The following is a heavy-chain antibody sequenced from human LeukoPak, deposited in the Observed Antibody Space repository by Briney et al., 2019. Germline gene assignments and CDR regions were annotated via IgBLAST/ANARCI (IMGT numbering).Heavy chain of an antibody. CDR3: ARGSLGYSSSWYYRIDAFDI. CDR1: GDSTSPYF. Sequence: PSETLSLTCTVSGDSTSPYFWTWVRQSPGKGLEWVGYIYQTTTTHNPSLKSRVTISVDTSKNQFSLKLSSVTAADTAVYYCARGSLGYSSSWYYRIDAFDIWGQGTMVTVSS. J-gene: IGHJ3*02. CDR2: IYQTTT. V-gene: IGHV4-59*01. D-gene: IGHD6-13*01.